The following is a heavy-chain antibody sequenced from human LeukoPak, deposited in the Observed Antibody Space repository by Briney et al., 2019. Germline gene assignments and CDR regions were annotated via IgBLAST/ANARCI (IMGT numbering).Heavy chain of an antibody. CDR1: GFTFSSYS. J-gene: IGHJ4*02. D-gene: IGHD3-10*01. CDR2: ISDSGDST. V-gene: IGHV3-23*01. CDR3: TKWSGFGND. Sequence: PGGSLRLSCAASGFTFSSYSMTWVRQTPGKGLEGVSGISDSGDSTYYADSVKGRFTISRDNSRNTLYLEMNSLRAEDTAVYYCTKWSGFGNDWGQGTLVTVSS.